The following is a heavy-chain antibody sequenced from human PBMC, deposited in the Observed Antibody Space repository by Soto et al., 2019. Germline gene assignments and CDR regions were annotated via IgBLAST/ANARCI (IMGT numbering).Heavy chain of an antibody. Sequence: PPETLSLTCTVSGSSISSGDYYWSWIRQPPGKGLEWIGYIYYSGSTYYNPSLKSRVTISVDASKNQFSLKLSSVTAADTAVYYCARDLGITGTTGNYGMDVWGQGTTVTVSS. CDR2: IYYSGST. V-gene: IGHV4-30-4*01. CDR1: GSSISSGDYY. CDR3: ARDLGITGTTGNYGMDV. J-gene: IGHJ6*02. D-gene: IGHD1-7*01.